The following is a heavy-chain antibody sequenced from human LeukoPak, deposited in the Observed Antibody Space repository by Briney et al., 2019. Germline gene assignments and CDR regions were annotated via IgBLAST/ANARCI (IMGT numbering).Heavy chain of an antibody. CDR2: IKPDGSET. J-gene: IGHJ4*02. CDR3: ARDGGELWPLDE. D-gene: IGHD3-10*01. CDR1: GFPFKGYW. Sequence: GGSLILSCVAPGFPFKGYWMTWVRQSPGKGLDWVANIKPDGSETNYLDSVKGRFTISRDNARDSLFLEMNNLRVDDTAVYYCARDGGELWPLDEWGQGILVTVSS. V-gene: IGHV3-7*01.